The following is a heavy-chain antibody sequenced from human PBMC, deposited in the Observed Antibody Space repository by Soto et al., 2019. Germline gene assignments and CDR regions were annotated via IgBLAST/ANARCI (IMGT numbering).Heavy chain of an antibody. Sequence: LPGGSLRLSCAASGFTFSSYGMHWVRQAPGKGLEWVAVISYDGSNKYYADSVKGRFTISRDNSKNTLYLQMNSLRAEDTAVYYCAKESVHYFDYWGQGTLVTVSS. J-gene: IGHJ4*02. CDR3: AKESVHYFDY. V-gene: IGHV3-30*18. CDR1: GFTFSSYG. CDR2: ISYDGSNK.